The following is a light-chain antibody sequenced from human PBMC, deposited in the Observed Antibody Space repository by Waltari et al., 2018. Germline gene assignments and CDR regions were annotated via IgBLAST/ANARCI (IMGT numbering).Light chain of an antibody. J-gene: IGKJ2*01. V-gene: IGKV3-15*01. CDR1: QSVSSN. Sequence: EIVMTQSPATLSVSPGERATLSCRASQSVSSNLAWYQQKPGQAPRLLIYGASTRATGISASFSGSGSGTEFTLTISSLQSEDFAVYYCLQYNNWPPYTFGQGTKLEI. CDR3: LQYNNWPPYT. CDR2: GAS.